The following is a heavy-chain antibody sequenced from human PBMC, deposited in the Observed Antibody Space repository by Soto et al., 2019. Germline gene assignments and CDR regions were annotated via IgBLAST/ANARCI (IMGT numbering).Heavy chain of an antibody. CDR3: ARSTVAGTPFDS. CDR1: VCPFISPQSY. J-gene: IGHJ4*02. Sequence: SETLSRTCSVSVCPFISPQSYGCCILQPPGKGLDLIVAIYYVGSTYHNPSLKSLATISVDTSKCQFSLKLVAVSAADTAVYYCARSTVAGTPFDSWGQGILVTVSS. D-gene: IGHD6-19*01. V-gene: IGHV4-39*01. CDR2: IYYVGST.